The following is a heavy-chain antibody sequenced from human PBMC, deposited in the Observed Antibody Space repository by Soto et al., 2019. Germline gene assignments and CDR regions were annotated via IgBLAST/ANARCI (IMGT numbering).Heavy chain of an antibody. CDR2: ISYDGSNK. V-gene: IGHV3-30*18. CDR3: AKGGSKQQLGFLAEYFQH. D-gene: IGHD6-13*01. CDR1: GSTFSSYG. J-gene: IGHJ1*01. Sequence: SLRLSCAASGSTFSSYGMHWVRQAPGKGLEWVAVISYDGSNKYYADSVKGRFTISRDNSKNTLYLQMNSLRAEDTAVYYCAKGGSKQQLGFLAEYFQHWGQGTLVTVSS.